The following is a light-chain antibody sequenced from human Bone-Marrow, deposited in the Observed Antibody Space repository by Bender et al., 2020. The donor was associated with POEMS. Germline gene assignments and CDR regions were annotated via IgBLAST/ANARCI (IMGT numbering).Light chain of an antibody. Sequence: QSALTQPAFVSGSPGQSITISCTGSSSDVGTYNLVSWHQQHPGKAPKLIIYEVTKRPSGVPDRFSGSKSGNTASLTVSGLQTEDEADYYCTSYADSASANWLFGGGTKLTVL. CDR1: SSDVGTYNL. J-gene: IGLJ3*02. CDR2: EVT. CDR3: TSYADSASANWL. V-gene: IGLV2-23*02.